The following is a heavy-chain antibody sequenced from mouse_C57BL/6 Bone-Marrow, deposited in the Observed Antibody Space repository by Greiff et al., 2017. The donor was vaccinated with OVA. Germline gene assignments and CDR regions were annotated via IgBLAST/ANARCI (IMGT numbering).Heavy chain of an antibody. CDR3: ARWSYSNPYYFDY. Sequence: QVQLKQPGAELVMPGASVKLSCKASGYTFTSYWMHWVKQRPGQGLEWIGEIDPSDSYTNYNQKFKGKSTLTVDKSSSTAYMQLSSLTSEDSAVYYCARWSYSNPYYFDYWGQGTTLTVSS. D-gene: IGHD2-5*01. V-gene: IGHV1-69*01. J-gene: IGHJ2*01. CDR1: GYTFTSYW. CDR2: IDPSDSYT.